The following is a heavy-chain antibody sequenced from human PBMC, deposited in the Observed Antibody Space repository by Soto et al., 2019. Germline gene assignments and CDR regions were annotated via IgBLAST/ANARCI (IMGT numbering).Heavy chain of an antibody. J-gene: IGHJ4*02. Sequence: QVQLQESGPGLVKPSQTLSLTCTVSGGSISSSGYYWSWIRQHPGKGLEWIGYIYYSGYTFYNQSHKSRVTMSVDTSKGQFSLKLSSVTAADTAVYYCARDRGGADPYFDYWGQGILVTVSS. V-gene: IGHV4-31*03. D-gene: IGHD3-10*01. CDR1: GGSISSSGYY. CDR2: IYYSGYT. CDR3: ARDRGGADPYFDY.